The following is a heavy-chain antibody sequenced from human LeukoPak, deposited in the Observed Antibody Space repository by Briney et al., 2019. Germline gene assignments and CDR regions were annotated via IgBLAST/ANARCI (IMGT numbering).Heavy chain of an antibody. CDR1: GGSISSYY. CDR2: IFYSGIT. D-gene: IGHD3-22*01. V-gene: IGHV4-59*01. Sequence: PSETLSLTCTVSGGSISSYYWSWIRQPPGKGLEWIGYIFYSGITNYNPSLKSRVTISIDTSKNQFSQKLSSVTAADTAVYYCARGAYYYDSSGYNWYFDLWGRGTLVTVSS. J-gene: IGHJ2*01. CDR3: ARGAYYYDSSGYNWYFDL.